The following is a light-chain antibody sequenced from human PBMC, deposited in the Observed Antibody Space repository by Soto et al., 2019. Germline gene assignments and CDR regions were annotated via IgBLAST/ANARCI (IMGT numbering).Light chain of an antibody. Sequence: GDRVTISCRASQSISTWLAWYQQKPGKAPKLLIYDASSFESGVPSRFSGSGSETEFTVTISSLQPDDFASYYCQHYDSCTFGQGTKVDIK. CDR3: QHYDSCT. CDR1: QSISTW. V-gene: IGKV1-5*01. J-gene: IGKJ1*01. CDR2: DAS.